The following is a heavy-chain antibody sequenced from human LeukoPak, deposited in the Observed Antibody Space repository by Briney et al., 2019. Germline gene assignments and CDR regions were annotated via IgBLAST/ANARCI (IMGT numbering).Heavy chain of an antibody. J-gene: IGHJ4*02. CDR2: ISGSGGST. CDR3: ARGPYCTSSSCRGFFDY. V-gene: IGHV3-23*01. CDR1: GFTFSSYA. Sequence: TGGSLRLSCAASGFTFSSYAMSWVRQAPGKGLEWVSAISGSGGSTYYADSVKGRFTISRDNSKNTLYLQMNSLRAEDTAVFYCARGPYCTSSSCRGFFDYWGQGTLVTVSS. D-gene: IGHD2-2*01.